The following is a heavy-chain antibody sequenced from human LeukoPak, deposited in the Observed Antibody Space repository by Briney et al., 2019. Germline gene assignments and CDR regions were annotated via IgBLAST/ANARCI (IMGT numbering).Heavy chain of an antibody. CDR2: ISAYSGNT. Sequence: WASVKVSCKASGYTFTSYGISWVRQAPGQGLEWMGLISAYSGNTNFAQKLQGRVTMTTDTSTSTAYMELRSLRSDDTAVYYCAREGDTAMVLALDYWGQGTLVTVSS. D-gene: IGHD5-18*01. CDR1: GYTFTSYG. J-gene: IGHJ4*02. CDR3: AREGDTAMVLALDY. V-gene: IGHV1-18*01.